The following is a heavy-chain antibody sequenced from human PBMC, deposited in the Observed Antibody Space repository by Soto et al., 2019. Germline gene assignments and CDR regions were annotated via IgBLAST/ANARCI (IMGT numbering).Heavy chain of an antibody. CDR2: ISSSSTYI. D-gene: IGHD2-15*01. CDR3: AREAFGVSATINFDS. Sequence: GGSLRLSCAASGFTLSSYSMNWVRQAPGKGLEWVSSISSSSTYIYYADSVKGRFTISRDNAKNSVYMQMNSLRAEDTAVYYCAREAFGVSATINFDSWGPGTLVTVSS. J-gene: IGHJ4*02. CDR1: GFTLSSYS. V-gene: IGHV3-21*01.